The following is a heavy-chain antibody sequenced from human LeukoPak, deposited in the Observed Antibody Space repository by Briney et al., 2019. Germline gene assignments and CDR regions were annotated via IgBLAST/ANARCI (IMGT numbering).Heavy chain of an antibody. Sequence: GASVKVSCKASGYTFTSYGISWVRQAPGQGLEWMGWISAYNGNTNYAQKLQGRVTMTTDTSTSTAYMELRSLRSDDTAVYYCARARYSSSWATGRDFDYWGQGTLVTVSS. CDR3: ARARYSSSWATGRDFDY. V-gene: IGHV1-18*01. J-gene: IGHJ4*02. CDR1: GYTFTSYG. D-gene: IGHD6-13*01. CDR2: ISAYNGNT.